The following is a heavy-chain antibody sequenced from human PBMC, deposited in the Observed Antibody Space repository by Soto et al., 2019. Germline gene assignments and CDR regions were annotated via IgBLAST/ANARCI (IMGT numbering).Heavy chain of an antibody. Sequence: QVHLVQSGGELKKPGASVKVSCKASGYSFSDFGITWVRQAPGQGLEWMGWISGKNGNTNYAQKVQRRVNLTADTTRSTAYMEMRARTSDDTGIYYCARSDYYEATGRFENWGQGTAVTVSS. CDR2: ISGKNGNT. CDR1: GYSFSDFG. D-gene: IGHD4-17*01. V-gene: IGHV1-18*04. CDR3: ARSDYYEATGRFEN. J-gene: IGHJ4*02.